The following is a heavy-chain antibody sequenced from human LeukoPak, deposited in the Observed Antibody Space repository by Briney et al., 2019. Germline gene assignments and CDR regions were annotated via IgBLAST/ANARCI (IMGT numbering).Heavy chain of an antibody. D-gene: IGHD2-21*02. CDR2: INHSGST. J-gene: IGHJ3*02. Sequence: SETLSLTCAVYGGPFSGYYWSWIRQPPGKGLEWIGEINHSGSTNYNPSLKSRVTISVDTSKNQFSLKLSSVTAADTAVYYCARGSSYCGGDCYNHAFDIWGQGTMVTVSS. V-gene: IGHV4-34*01. CDR1: GGPFSGYY. CDR3: ARGSSYCGGDCYNHAFDI.